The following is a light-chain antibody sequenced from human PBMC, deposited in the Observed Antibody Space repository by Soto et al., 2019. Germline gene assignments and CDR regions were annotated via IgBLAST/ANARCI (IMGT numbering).Light chain of an antibody. CDR3: KQGSNSLPP. V-gene: IGKV1-39*01. J-gene: IGKJ4*01. CDR1: QSISSY. Sequence: DIQMTQSPSSLSASVGDRVTITCRASQSISSYLNWYQQKPGKAPKLLIYAASSLQGGVPSRFRGDGLGNNFTFTKKNLQRENWSIYHLKQGSNSLPPFGGGTK. CDR2: AAS.